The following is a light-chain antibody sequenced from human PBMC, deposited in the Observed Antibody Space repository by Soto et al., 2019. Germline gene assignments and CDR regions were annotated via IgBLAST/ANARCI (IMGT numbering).Light chain of an antibody. CDR3: QQYYEWVT. V-gene: IGKV3-15*01. J-gene: IGKJ4*01. CDR1: QSVKDN. Sequence: EIVMTQSPATLSVSPGERATLSCRASQSVKDNLAWYQQKPGQAPRLLIYGASTRAIGIPTRFSGSGSGTEFTLVISSLQSEDFAFYYCQQYYEWVTFGGGTNVDIK. CDR2: GAS.